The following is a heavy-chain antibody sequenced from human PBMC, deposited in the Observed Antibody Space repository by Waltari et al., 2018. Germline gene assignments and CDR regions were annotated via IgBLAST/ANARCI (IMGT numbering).Heavy chain of an antibody. Sequence: QVQLQESGPGLVKPSGTLSLTCAVSGGSISSSNWWSWVRQPPGKGREWIGEIFHSGGTNNNPSLKRRVTISVDKSKNQFSLKLSSVTAADTGVYYCARAVNYYDSSGYYVSDALEIWGQGTMVTVSS. CDR3: ARAVNYYDSSGYYVSDALEI. D-gene: IGHD3-22*01. CDR1: GGSISSSNW. CDR2: IFHSGGT. V-gene: IGHV4-4*02. J-gene: IGHJ3*02.